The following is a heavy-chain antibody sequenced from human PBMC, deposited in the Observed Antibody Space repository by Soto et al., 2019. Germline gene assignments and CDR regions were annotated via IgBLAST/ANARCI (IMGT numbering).Heavy chain of an antibody. J-gene: IGHJ4*02. CDR3: ARDRSGWYDF. V-gene: IGHV1-18*01. Sequence: QVHLVHSGPEVKKTGASVKVSCKTSGYPFTRNRLSWVRRAPGQGLEWMGWSSAHNGNAKYAQKFQDIVTMTADTAASTVYMELRSLRSDDSAVCYCARDRSGWYDFWGQGTLVTVSA. CDR1: GYPFTRNR. CDR2: SSAHNGNA. D-gene: IGHD6-19*01.